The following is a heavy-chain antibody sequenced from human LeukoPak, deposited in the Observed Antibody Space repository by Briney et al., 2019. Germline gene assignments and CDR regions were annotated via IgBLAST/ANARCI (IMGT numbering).Heavy chain of an antibody. CDR1: GGSAGVFY. CDR3: ARDYLGSGWFDP. D-gene: IGHD7-27*01. J-gene: IGHJ5*02. Sequence: SERRSLTSALYGGSAGVFYWGWNSPPHKNWREWVGETHHIGSTNSNTSLKAQVTLPLDTPQDQLSWSLSAVAAAATPVYYVARDYLGSGWFDPWGQGTLVTVSS. V-gene: IGHV4-34*01. CDR2: THHIGST.